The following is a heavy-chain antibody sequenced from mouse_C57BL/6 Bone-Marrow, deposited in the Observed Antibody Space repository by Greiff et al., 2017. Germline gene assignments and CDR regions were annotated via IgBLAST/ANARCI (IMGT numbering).Heavy chain of an antibody. J-gene: IGHJ3*01. D-gene: IGHD2-3*01. CDR1: GFNIKDDY. Sequence: DVQLVESGAELVRPGASVKLSCTASGFNIKDDYMHWVKQRPEQGLEWIGWIDPENGDTEYASKFQGKATITAYTSSNTAYLKLSSLTSEDTAVYYCTSSYDCYSSWFAYWGQGTLVTVSA. V-gene: IGHV14-4*01. CDR2: IDPENGDT. CDR3: TSSYDCYSSWFAY.